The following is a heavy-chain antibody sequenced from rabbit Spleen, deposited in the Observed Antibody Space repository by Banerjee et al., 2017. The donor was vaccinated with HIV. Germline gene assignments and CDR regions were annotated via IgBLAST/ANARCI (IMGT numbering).Heavy chain of an antibody. Sequence: QSLEESGGDLVKPGASLTLTCTASGFSFTYVYWIYWVRQAPGKGLEWIGTSFAGSTSTIDYATWAKGRFTISKTSSTTVTLQMSSLTVADTATYFCARDAGTSFSTYGMDLWGQGTLVTVS. CDR2: SFAGSTSTI. J-gene: IGHJ3*01. V-gene: IGHV1S40*01. CDR3: ARDAGTSFSTYGMDL. CDR1: GFSFTYVYW. D-gene: IGHD8-1*01.